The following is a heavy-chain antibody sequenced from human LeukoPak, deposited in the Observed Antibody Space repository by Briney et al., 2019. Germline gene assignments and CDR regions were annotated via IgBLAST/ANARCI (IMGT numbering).Heavy chain of an antibody. CDR3: ARASRYCSSTSCYGGPYYYYGMDV. CDR2: ISAYNGNT. D-gene: IGHD2-2*01. CDR1: GYTFTSYG. J-gene: IGHJ6*04. Sequence: GASVKVSCKASGYTFTSYGISWVRQAPGQGLEWMGWISAYNGNTNYAQKLQGRVTMTTDTSTSTAYMELRSLRSDDTAAYYCARASRYCSSTSCYGGPYYYYGMDVWGKGTTVTVSS. V-gene: IGHV1-18*04.